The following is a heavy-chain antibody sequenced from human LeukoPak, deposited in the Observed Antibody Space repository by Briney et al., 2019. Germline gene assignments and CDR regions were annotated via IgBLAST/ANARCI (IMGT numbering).Heavy chain of an antibody. V-gene: IGHV3-74*01. CDR1: GFTFGDYA. CDR2: IASDGSST. D-gene: IGHD4-23*01. CDR3: ARGRPHGNDY. Sequence: GGSLRLSCTASGFTFGDYAMNWVRQAPGKGLVWVSRIASDGSSTTYADPVKGRFSISRDNAKNTLYLQMNSLRVEDTAVYYCARGRPHGNDYWGQGTLVTVSS. J-gene: IGHJ4*02.